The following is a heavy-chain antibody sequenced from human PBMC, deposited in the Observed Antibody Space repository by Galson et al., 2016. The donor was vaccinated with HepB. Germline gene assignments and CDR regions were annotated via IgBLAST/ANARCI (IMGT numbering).Heavy chain of an antibody. CDR2: IYTRGT. CDR3: ARDLAVNFGMDV. V-gene: IGHV4-61*02. CDR1: GGSISSDSSY. Sequence: TLSLTCSVSGGSISSDSSYWSWVRQPAGKGLEWIGRIYTRGTDYNPSPRSRLTLSVDTSKNQFSLNLSSVTAADTAVYYCARDLAVNFGMDVWGRGTTVTVSS. D-gene: IGHD6-19*01. J-gene: IGHJ6*04.